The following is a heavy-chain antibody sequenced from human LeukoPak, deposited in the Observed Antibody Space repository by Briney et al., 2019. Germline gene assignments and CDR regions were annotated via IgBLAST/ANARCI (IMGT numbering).Heavy chain of an antibody. CDR2: ISGSGGST. CDR1: GFTFSSYA. J-gene: IGHJ4*02. V-gene: IGHV3-23*01. Sequence: GGSLRLPCAASGFTFSSYAMSWVRQAPGKGLEWVSGISGSGGSTYYADSVKGRFTISRDNSKNTLYLQMNSLRAEDTAVYYCARQPMIRGVNVFDYWGQGTLAAVSS. D-gene: IGHD3-10*01. CDR3: ARQPMIRGVNVFDY.